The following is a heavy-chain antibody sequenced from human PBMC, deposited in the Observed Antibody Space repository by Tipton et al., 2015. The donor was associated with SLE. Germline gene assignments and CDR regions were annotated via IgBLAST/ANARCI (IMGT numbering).Heavy chain of an antibody. CDR1: GFTFSSYG. D-gene: IGHD3-9*01. V-gene: IGHV3-30*02. CDR3: AKDLYYDILSRFGAFDI. J-gene: IGHJ3*02. CDR2: IRYDGNKK. Sequence: GSLRLSCAASGFTFSSYGMHWVRQAPGKGLEWVAFIRYDGNKKYYADSVKGRFTISRDNSMNTLYLQMNSLRAEDMALYYCAKDLYYDILSRFGAFDIWGQGTMVTVSS.